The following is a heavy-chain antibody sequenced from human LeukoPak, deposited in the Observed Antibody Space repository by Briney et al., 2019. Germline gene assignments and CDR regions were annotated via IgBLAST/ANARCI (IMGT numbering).Heavy chain of an antibody. D-gene: IGHD4-23*01. J-gene: IGHJ4*02. CDR2: IKSKTDGGTT. V-gene: IGHV3-15*01. CDR1: GFTFSSYE. Sequence: PGGSLRLSCAASGFTFSSYEMNWVRQAPGKGLEWVGRIKSKTDGGTTDYAAPVKGGFTISRDDSKNTLYLQMNSLKTEDTAVYYCTTDYGGKGTVVNRYFDYWGQGTLVTVSS. CDR3: TTDYGGKGTVVNRYFDY.